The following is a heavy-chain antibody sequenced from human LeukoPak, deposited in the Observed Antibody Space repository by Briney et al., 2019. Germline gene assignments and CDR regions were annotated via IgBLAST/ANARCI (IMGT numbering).Heavy chain of an antibody. J-gene: IGHJ3*02. Sequence: GGSLRLSCAASGFTFSSYAMSWVRQTPGKGLEWVSIISGSGGSTYYADSVKGRFTISRDNSKNTLYLQMNSLRAEDTAVYYCAKVVVVITDAFDIWGQGTMVTVSS. CDR2: ISGSGGST. D-gene: IGHD3-22*01. CDR1: GFTFSSYA. CDR3: AKVVVVITDAFDI. V-gene: IGHV3-23*01.